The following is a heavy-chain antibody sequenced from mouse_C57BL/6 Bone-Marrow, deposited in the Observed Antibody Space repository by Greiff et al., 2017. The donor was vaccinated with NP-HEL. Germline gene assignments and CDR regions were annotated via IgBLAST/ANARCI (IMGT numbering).Heavy chain of an antibody. CDR2: IYPGDGDT. D-gene: IGHD2-13*01. CDR3: ATVTRDF. Sequence: QVQLQQSGPELVKPGASVKISCKASGYAFSSSWMNWVKQRPGKGLEWIGRIYPGDGDTNYNGKFKGKDTLTADKSSSTAYMQRSSLTSEDSAVYFCATVTRDFWGQGTSVTVSS. J-gene: IGHJ4*01. CDR1: GYAFSSSW. V-gene: IGHV1-82*01.